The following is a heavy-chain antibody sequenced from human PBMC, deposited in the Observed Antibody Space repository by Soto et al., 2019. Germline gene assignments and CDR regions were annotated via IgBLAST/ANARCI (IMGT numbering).Heavy chain of an antibody. CDR1: GFTFSRDW. V-gene: IGHV3-7*05. D-gene: IGHD3-10*01. Sequence: GSLRLSCGASGFTFSRDWMTWVRQAPGKGLEWVANIKEDGSETYYVDSVKGRFTISRDNARNSLYLQMNSLRGEDTAVYYCARDVGSDWGQGALVTVSS. CDR3: ARDVGSD. J-gene: IGHJ4*02. CDR2: IKEDGSET.